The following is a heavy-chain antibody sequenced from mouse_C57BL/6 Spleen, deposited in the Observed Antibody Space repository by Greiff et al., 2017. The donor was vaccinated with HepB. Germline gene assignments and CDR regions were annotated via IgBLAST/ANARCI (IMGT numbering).Heavy chain of an antibody. CDR3: ARLHSIYYDYDG. CDR2: IHPNSGST. CDR1: GYTFTSYW. V-gene: IGHV1-64*01. J-gene: IGHJ3*02. Sequence: VQLQQSGAELVKPGASVKLSCKASGYTFTSYWMHWVKQRPGQGLEWIGMIHPNSGSTNYNEKFKSKATLTVDKSSSTAYMQLSSLTSVDSAVYYCARLHSIYYDYDGWGQATLVTVSA. D-gene: IGHD2-4*01.